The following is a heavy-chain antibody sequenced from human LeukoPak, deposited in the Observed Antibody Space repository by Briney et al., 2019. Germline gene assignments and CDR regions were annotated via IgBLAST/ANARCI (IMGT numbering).Heavy chain of an antibody. Sequence: ASVKVSCKASGGTFSSYAISWVRQAPGQGLEWMGGIIPIFGTANYAQKFQGRVTITADKSTSTAYMELSSLRSDDTAVYYCARDFTFSYWFDPWGQGTLVTVSS. D-gene: IGHD2/OR15-2a*01. J-gene: IGHJ5*02. V-gene: IGHV1-69*06. CDR3: ARDFTFSYWFDP. CDR2: IIPIFGTA. CDR1: GGTFSSYA.